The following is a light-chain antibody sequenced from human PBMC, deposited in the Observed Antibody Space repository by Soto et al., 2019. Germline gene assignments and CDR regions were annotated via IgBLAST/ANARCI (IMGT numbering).Light chain of an antibody. Sequence: DLQMTQSPSSVSASVGDRVTITCRASQGISSWLAWYQQKPGKAPKLLIYVASSLQSGAPSRFSGRGSGTDFAITISSLQPEDVAGDYGHQANRFPHTFGQGTKLEIK. CDR3: HQANRFPHT. CDR1: QGISSW. V-gene: IGKV1-12*01. CDR2: VAS. J-gene: IGKJ2*01.